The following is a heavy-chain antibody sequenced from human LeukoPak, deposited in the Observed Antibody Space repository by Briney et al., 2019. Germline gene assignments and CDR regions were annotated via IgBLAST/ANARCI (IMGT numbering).Heavy chain of an antibody. Sequence: PSETLSLTCTVSGGSISSSSYYWGWIRQPPGKGLEWIGSIYYSGSTYYNPSLKSRVTISVDTSKNQFSLKMTSVTAADTAVYYCATGDILTGMGMNPWGRGTLVTVSS. J-gene: IGHJ5*02. CDR3: ATGDILTGMGMNP. V-gene: IGHV4-39*01. D-gene: IGHD3-9*01. CDR2: IYYSGST. CDR1: GGSISSSSYY.